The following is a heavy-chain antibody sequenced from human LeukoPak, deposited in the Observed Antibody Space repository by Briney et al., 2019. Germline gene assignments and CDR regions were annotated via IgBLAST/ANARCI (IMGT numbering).Heavy chain of an antibody. D-gene: IGHD6-19*01. J-gene: IGHJ4*02. V-gene: IGHV3-23*01. CDR3: AKVPSAWYYFDY. CDR2: ISGSGSST. CDR1: GFTFSSYA. Sequence: GGSLRLSCAASGFTFSSYAMSWVRQAPGKGLEWVSAISGSGSSTYYADSVKDRFTISRDNSENTLYLQMNSLRAEDTAVFYCAKVPSAWYYFDYWGQGTLVTVSS.